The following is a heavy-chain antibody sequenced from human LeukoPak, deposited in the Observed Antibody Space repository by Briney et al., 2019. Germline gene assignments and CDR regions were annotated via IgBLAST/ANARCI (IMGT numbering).Heavy chain of an antibody. CDR1: GFTYSNYA. V-gene: IGHV3-30*04. CDR3: ARDPNSSSPLRWLRDWYFDL. CDR2: ISYDGSNK. Sequence: GGSLRLSCAASGFTYSNYAMSWVRQAPGKGLEWVAVISYDGSNKYYADSVKGRFTISRDNSKNTLYLQTNSLRAEDTAVYYCARDPNSSSPLRWLRDWYFDLWGRGTLVTVSS. D-gene: IGHD6-6*01. J-gene: IGHJ2*01.